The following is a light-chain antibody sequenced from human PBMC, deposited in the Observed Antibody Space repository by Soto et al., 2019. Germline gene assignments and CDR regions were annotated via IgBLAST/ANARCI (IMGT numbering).Light chain of an antibody. CDR1: QSVSYN. CDR2: GAS. Sequence: EIVMTQSPATLSVSPGERATLSCRASQSVSYNLAWYQQKPGQAPRLLIYGASTRATGIPARFSGSGSGTEFTHTISSLQSEDFAVYYCQQYNIWPPVTFCPGTKVDVK. CDR3: QQYNIWPPVT. J-gene: IGKJ3*01. V-gene: IGKV3-15*01.